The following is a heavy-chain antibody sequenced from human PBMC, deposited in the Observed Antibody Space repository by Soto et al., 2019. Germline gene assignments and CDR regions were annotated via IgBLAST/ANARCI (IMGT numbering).Heavy chain of an antibody. CDR3: VKGEYYYDGSAYYPFDY. J-gene: IGHJ4*02. Sequence: CKAASCTYTVYITNLVRQSTKKGLEWMGWMNPNSGNTGYAQKFQGRVTMTRNTSISTAYMELSSLRSEDTAVYYCVKGEYYYDGSAYYPFDYWRKGRMVTVS. CDR1: SCTYTVYI. V-gene: IGHV1-8*01. CDR2: MNPNSGNT. D-gene: IGHD3-22*01.